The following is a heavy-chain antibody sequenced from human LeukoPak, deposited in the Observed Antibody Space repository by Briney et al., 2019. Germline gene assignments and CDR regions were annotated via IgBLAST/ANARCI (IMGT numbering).Heavy chain of an antibody. Sequence: ASVKVSCKVSGYTLTELSMHWVRQAPGKGLEWMGGFDPEDGETIYAQKFQGRVTMTEDTSTDTAYMELSSLRSEDTAVYYCARGRTGSYYDFWSGSGDFDYWGQGTLVTVSS. D-gene: IGHD3-3*01. CDR1: GYTLTELS. V-gene: IGHV1-24*01. CDR2: FDPEDGET. CDR3: ARGRTGSYYDFWSGSGDFDY. J-gene: IGHJ4*02.